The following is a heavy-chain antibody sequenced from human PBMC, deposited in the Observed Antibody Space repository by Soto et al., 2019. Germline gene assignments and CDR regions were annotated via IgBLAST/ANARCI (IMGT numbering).Heavy chain of an antibody. J-gene: IGHJ4*02. CDR3: ARGYYSHFDY. CDR1: GFTSSSYE. CDR2: ISSSGSTI. Sequence: EVQLVESGGGLVQPGGSLRLSCAVSGFTSSSYEMNWVRQAPGKGLEWVSYISSSGSTIYYADSVKGRFTISRDNAKNSLYLQMNSLRAEDTAVYYCARGYYSHFDYWGQGTLVTVSS. D-gene: IGHD3-10*01. V-gene: IGHV3-48*03.